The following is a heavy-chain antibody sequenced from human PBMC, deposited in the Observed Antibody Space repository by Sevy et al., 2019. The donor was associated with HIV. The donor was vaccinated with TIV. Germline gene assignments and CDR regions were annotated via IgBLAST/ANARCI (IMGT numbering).Heavy chain of an antibody. Sequence: ASVKVSCKVSGNTLTGLSMNWVRQAPAEGLEWMGTFDPEDGRIMYAQKFQGRVTMTEDTSTDTAYMELSSLRSEDTAVYYCATTKDYYHNSGYPFDYWGQGTLVTVSS. CDR2: FDPEDGRI. CDR1: GNTLTGLS. CDR3: ATTKDYYHNSGYPFDY. V-gene: IGHV1-24*01. D-gene: IGHD3-22*01. J-gene: IGHJ4*02.